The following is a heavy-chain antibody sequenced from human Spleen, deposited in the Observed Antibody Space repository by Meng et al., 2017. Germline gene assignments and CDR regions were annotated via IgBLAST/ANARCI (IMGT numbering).Heavy chain of an antibody. J-gene: IGHJ3*01. CDR2: ISGSGGST. D-gene: IGHD3-22*01. CDR1: GFTFSSYA. CDR3: SKRDSGVRTFDL. Sequence: GESLKISCAASGFTFSSYAMSWVRQAPGKGLEWVSAISGSGGSTYYADSVKGRFTISRDNSKNTLYLQMNSLRVEDTALYYCSKRDSGVRTFDLWGQGTMVTVSS. V-gene: IGHV3-23*01.